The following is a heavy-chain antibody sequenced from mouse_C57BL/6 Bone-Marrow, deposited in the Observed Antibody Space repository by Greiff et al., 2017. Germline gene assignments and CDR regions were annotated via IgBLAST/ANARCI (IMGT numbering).Heavy chain of an antibody. CDR1: GFTFSSYG. CDR2: ISSGGSYT. CDR3: ARRYYYGSSLGYFDV. J-gene: IGHJ1*03. D-gene: IGHD1-1*01. Sequence: EVMLVESGGGLVQPGGSLKLSCAASGFTFSSYGMSWVRQTPDKRLEWVATISSGGSYTYYPDSVKGRFTISRDNAKNTLYLQMSSLKSEDTAMYYCARRYYYGSSLGYFDVWGTGTTVTVSS. V-gene: IGHV5-6*03.